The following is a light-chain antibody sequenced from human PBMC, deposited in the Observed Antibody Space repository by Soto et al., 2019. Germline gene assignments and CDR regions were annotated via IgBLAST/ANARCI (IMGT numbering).Light chain of an antibody. Sequence: DTQMTQSPSSLSASVGDRVTITCRASQSIGKHLNWYQQKPGKAPKFLIYGASTLQSGVPSRFSGSGSGTDFTLTISSLQPEDFATYYCQQSYSTPRTFGQGTKVE. CDR3: QQSYSTPRT. V-gene: IGKV1-39*01. J-gene: IGKJ1*01. CDR1: QSIGKH. CDR2: GAS.